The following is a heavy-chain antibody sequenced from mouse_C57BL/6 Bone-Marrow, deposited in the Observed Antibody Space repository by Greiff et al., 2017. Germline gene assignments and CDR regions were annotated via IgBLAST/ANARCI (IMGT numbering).Heavy chain of an antibody. V-gene: IGHV1-55*01. J-gene: IGHJ2*01. CDR2: IYPGSGST. D-gene: IGHD1-1*01. CDR3: AREGFTTVDY. Sequence: QVQLQQPGAELVKPGASVKMSCKASGYTFTSYWITWVKQRPGQGLEWIGDIYPGSGSTNYNEKFKSKATVTVDTSSSTASMQLSSLASEDSAVYYCAREGFTTVDYWGQGTTLTVSS. CDR1: GYTFTSYW.